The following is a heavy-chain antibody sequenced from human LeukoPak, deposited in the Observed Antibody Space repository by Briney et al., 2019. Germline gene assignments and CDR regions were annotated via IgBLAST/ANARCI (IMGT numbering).Heavy chain of an antibody. V-gene: IGHV1-46*01. CDR3: ARGWARYDFWSGYYSDFDY. D-gene: IGHD3-3*01. CDR1: GYTFTSYY. Sequence: ASVKVSCKASGYTFTSYYMHWVRQAPGQGLEWMGIINSSGGSTSYAQKFQGRVTMTRDTSTSTVYMKLSSLRSEDTAVYYCARGWARYDFWSGYYSDFDYWGQGTLVTVSS. J-gene: IGHJ4*02. CDR2: INSSGGST.